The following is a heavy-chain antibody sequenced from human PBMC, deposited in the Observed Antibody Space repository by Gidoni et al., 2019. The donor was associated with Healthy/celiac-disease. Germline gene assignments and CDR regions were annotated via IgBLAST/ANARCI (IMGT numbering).Heavy chain of an antibody. V-gene: IGHV1-18*01. D-gene: IGHD3-9*01. CDR2: ISAYNGTT. Sequence: QAQLVQAGAVAKKPGASVKGSCKASGYIFTTYGISWVRQAPGQGLEWMGWISAYNGTTNYAQKVQGRVNMTTDTSTSTAYLELRSLSSDDAAVYYCARVGSGYYDIFSPRYWGQGTLVTVSS. J-gene: IGHJ4*02. CDR3: ARVGSGYYDIFSPRY. CDR1: GYIFTTYG.